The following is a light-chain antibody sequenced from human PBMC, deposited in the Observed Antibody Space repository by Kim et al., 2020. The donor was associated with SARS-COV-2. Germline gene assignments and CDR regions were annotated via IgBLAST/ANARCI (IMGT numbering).Light chain of an antibody. Sequence: SYELTQPPSVSVSPGQTATITCSGDRLGEKYACWYQQKPGQSPEVVIYQDTKRPSEIPERFSGSNSGNTATLTISRTQTMDEADYYCQVWDSTTTVFGGGTQLNVL. CDR1: RLGEKY. J-gene: IGLJ2*01. CDR3: QVWDSTTTV. CDR2: QDT. V-gene: IGLV3-1*01.